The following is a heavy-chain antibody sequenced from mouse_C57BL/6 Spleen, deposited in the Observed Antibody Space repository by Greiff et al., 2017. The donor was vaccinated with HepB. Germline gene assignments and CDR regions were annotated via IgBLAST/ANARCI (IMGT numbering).Heavy chain of an antibody. D-gene: IGHD6-1*01. CDR2: IDPENGDT. CDR3: TTGGHSAY. CDR1: GFNIKDDY. Sequence: EVKLMESGAELVRPGASVKLSCTASGFNIKDDYMHWVKQRPEQGLEWIGWIDPENGDTEYASKFQGKATITADTSSNTAYLQLSSLTSEDTAVCYCTTGGHSAYWGQGTLVTVSA. V-gene: IGHV14-4*01. J-gene: IGHJ3*01.